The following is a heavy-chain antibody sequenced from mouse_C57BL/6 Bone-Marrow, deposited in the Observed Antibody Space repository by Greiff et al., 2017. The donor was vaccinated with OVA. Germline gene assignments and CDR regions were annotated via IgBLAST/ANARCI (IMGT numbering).Heavy chain of an antibody. CDR1: GFTFSSYA. V-gene: IGHV5-4*01. Sequence: EVKLQESGGGLVKPGGSLKLSCAASGFTFSSYAMSWVRQTPEKRLEWVATISDGGSYTYYPDNVKGRFTISRDNAKNNLYLQMSHLKSEDTAMYYCARDEETGTHYYAMDYWGQGTSVTVSS. CDR3: ARDEETGTHYYAMDY. J-gene: IGHJ4*01. D-gene: IGHD4-1*01. CDR2: ISDGGSYT.